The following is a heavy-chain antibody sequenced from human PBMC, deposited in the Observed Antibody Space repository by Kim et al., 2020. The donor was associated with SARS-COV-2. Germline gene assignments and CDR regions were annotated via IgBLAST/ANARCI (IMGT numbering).Heavy chain of an antibody. Sequence: ASVKVSCKVSGYTLTELSMHWVRQAPGKGLEWMGGFDPEDGETIYAQKFQGRVTMTEDTSTDTAYMELSSLRSEDTAVYYCATALRVVIIGGNWFDPWGQGTLVTVSS. CDR2: FDPEDGET. V-gene: IGHV1-24*01. D-gene: IGHD3-3*01. CDR3: ATALRVVIIGGNWFDP. CDR1: GYTLTELS. J-gene: IGHJ5*02.